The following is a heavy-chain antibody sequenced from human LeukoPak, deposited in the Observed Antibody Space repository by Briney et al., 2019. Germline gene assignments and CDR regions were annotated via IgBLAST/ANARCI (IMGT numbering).Heavy chain of an antibody. D-gene: IGHD3-9*01. CDR1: GGSINNYY. Sequence: SETLSLTCTVSGGSINNYYWNWIRQPPGKGLEWIGLIYYSGSTNYNPSLKSRVTISVDTSKSQFSLKLSSVTAADTAVYYCARGHPSGAYSDILSYYYYDAFDFWGQGTMVTVSS. J-gene: IGHJ3*01. CDR3: ARGHPSGAYSDILSYYYYDAFDF. CDR2: IYYSGST. V-gene: IGHV4-59*08.